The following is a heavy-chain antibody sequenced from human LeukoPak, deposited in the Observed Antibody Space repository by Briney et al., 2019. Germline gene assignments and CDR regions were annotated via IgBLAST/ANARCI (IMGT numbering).Heavy chain of an antibody. CDR3: AREYSSSLGNYYYGMDV. V-gene: IGHV5-10-1*01. Sequence: GESLKISCKGSGYSFTSYWISWVRQMPGKGLEWMGRIDPSDSYTNYSPSFQGHVTISADKSISTTYLQWSSLKASDTAMYYCAREYSSSLGNYYYGMDVWGQGTTVTVSS. CDR2: IDPSDSYT. D-gene: IGHD6-6*01. J-gene: IGHJ6*02. CDR1: GYSFTSYW.